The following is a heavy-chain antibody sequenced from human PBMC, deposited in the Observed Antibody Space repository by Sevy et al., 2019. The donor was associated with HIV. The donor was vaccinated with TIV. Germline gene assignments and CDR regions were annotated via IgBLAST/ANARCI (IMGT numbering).Heavy chain of an antibody. CDR3: VRDRIAAAGGFFDY. V-gene: IGHV4-61*01. D-gene: IGHD6-13*01. CDR2: ISYIGST. CDR1: GGSVSSGNSY. Sequence: SETLSLTCGVSGGSVSSGNSYRGWIRQTPGKGLEWIGYISYIGSTNYNPSLKSRVTISVDTSKNQLSLRLSSVTAADTAVYYCVRDRIAAAGGFFDYWGQGTLVTVSS. J-gene: IGHJ4*02.